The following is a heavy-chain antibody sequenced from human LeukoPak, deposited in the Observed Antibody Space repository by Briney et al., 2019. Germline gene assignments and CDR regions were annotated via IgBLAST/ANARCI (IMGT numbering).Heavy chain of an antibody. CDR1: GFTFSSYV. J-gene: IGHJ4*02. CDR3: HHIATLSNFDS. V-gene: IGHV3-23*01. Sequence: GGSVRLSCAASGFTFSSYVMSWVRQAPGKGLEWVSGISGSGGATYYADSVKGRFTISRDNSKNTLYLQMHSLRAEDTAVYYCHHIATLSNFDSRGKGPLLTVSS. CDR2: ISGSGGAT. D-gene: IGHD6-13*01.